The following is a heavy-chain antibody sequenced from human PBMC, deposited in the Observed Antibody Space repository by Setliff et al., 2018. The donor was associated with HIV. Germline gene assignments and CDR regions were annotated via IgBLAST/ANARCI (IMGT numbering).Heavy chain of an antibody. J-gene: IGHJ4*02. CDR1: GGTFSNYA. CDR2: IIPIFGTT. D-gene: IGHD4-4*01. Sequence: ASVKVSCKASGGTFSNYAISWVRQAPGQGLEWMGGIIPIFGTTIYAQKFQGRVTITADESTSTSHMEINSLRSGDTAVYYCARAGTLTMSNYFDYWGQGTLVTVSS. V-gene: IGHV1-69*13. CDR3: ARAGTLTMSNYFDY.